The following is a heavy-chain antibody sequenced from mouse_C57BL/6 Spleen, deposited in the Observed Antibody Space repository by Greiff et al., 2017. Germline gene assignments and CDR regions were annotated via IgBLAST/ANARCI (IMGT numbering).Heavy chain of an antibody. CDR3: ARGKGFAY. CDR2: IYPRSGNT. V-gene: IGHV1-81*01. CDR1: GYTFTSSG. Sequence: QVQLQQSGAELARPGASVKLSCKASGYTFTSSGISWVKQRTGQGLEWIGEIYPRSGNTYYNEKFKGKATLPADKSSSTADMELRSRISEDAAVYFCARGKGFAYWGQGTLVTVSA. J-gene: IGHJ3*01.